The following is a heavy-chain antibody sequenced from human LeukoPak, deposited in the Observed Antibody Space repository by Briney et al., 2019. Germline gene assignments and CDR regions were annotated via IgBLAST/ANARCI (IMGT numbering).Heavy chain of an antibody. D-gene: IGHD3-22*01. CDR2: IIPILDLP. CDR1: GGTFTHFV. CDR3: EWFSESDGLDV. V-gene: IGHV1-69*04. J-gene: IGHJ6*02. Sequence: ASVNVSSKASGGTFTHFVINWVRQSPRQRLEWMRRIIPILDLPNYTQKSQCRVTITADSSTNTAYMEMTSLRSEDTAVYFCEWFSESDGLDVWGQGTTVTVSS.